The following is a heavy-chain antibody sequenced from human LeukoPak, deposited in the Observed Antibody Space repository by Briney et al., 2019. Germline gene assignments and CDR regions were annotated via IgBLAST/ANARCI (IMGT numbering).Heavy chain of an antibody. CDR1: GFTFSSYA. J-gene: IGHJ6*03. CDR3: ARVAGRESVYYYMDV. CDR2: ISGSGGSA. Sequence: GGSLRFSCAASGFTFSSYAMSWVRQAPGKGLEWVSPISGSGGSAFYADSVKGRFTISRDNSKNTLCLQMNSLRAEDTAVYYCARVAGRESVYYYMDVWGKGTAVTVSS. V-gene: IGHV3-23*01.